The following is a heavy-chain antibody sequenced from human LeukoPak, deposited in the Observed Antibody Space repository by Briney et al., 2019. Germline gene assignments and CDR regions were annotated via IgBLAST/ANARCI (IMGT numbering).Heavy chain of an antibody. Sequence: GASVKVSCKASGYTFTGYYMHWVRQAPGQGLEWMGGFDPEDGETIYAQKFQGRVTMTEDTSTDTAYMELSSLRSEDTAVYYCATAGELLPRGTKYYFDYWGQGTLVTVSS. CDR1: GYTFTGYY. V-gene: IGHV1-24*01. D-gene: IGHD3-10*01. CDR3: ATAGELLPRGTKYYFDY. J-gene: IGHJ4*02. CDR2: FDPEDGET.